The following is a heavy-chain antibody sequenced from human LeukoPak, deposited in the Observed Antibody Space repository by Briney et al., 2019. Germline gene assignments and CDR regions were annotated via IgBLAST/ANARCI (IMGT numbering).Heavy chain of an antibody. V-gene: IGHV4-34*01. Sequence: SETLSLTCAVYGVSFSGYYWSWIRQPPGKGLEWLGEINHSGSTNYNPSLKSRVTISVDTSKNQFSLKLSSVTAADTAVYYCARGSSTSPGYYWGQGTLVTVSS. CDR1: GVSFSGYY. CDR3: ARGSSTSPGYY. J-gene: IGHJ4*02. D-gene: IGHD2-2*01. CDR2: INHSGST.